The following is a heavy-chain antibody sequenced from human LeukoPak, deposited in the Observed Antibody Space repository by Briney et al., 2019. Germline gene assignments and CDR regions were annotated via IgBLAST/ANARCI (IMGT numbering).Heavy chain of an antibody. CDR2: ISSRGDST. V-gene: IGHV3-23*01. Sequence: GGSLRLSCAASGFIFSNYAMSWVRQVPGRGLEWVSTISSRGDSTYVADSVKGRFTISRDNSKNSLYLQMNTVRAEDTAVYYCVKGPSPGITVAHTVENWGQGTLVTVSS. D-gene: IGHD6-19*01. CDR3: VKGPSPGITVAHTVEN. J-gene: IGHJ4*02. CDR1: GFIFSNYA.